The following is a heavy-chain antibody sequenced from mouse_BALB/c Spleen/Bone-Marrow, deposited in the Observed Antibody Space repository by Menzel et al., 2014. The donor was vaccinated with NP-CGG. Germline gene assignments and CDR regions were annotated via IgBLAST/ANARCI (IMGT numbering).Heavy chain of an antibody. J-gene: IGHJ2*01. V-gene: IGHV1-14*01. CDR1: GYTFTSYV. Sequence: EVQLQQSGPELVKPGASVKMSCKASGYTFTSYVMHWVKQKPGQGLEWIGYINPYNDGTKYNEKFKGKATLTSDKSSSTAYMELSSLTSEDSALYYCARPRQLGLPYYFDYWGQGTTLTVSS. CDR3: ARPRQLGLPYYFDY. CDR2: INPYNDGT. D-gene: IGHD3-2*01.